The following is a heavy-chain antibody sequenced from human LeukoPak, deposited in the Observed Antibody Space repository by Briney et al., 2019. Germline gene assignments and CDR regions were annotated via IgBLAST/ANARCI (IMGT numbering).Heavy chain of an antibody. Sequence: ASVKVSCKASGYTFTGYYMHWVRQAPGQGLEWMGWINPNSGGTNYAQKFQGRVTMTRDTYINTAYMELSRQTSDDTAVYYCARDKRGYKKNDAFDIWGQGTMVTVSS. CDR2: INPNSGGT. V-gene: IGHV1-2*02. D-gene: IGHD3-22*01. J-gene: IGHJ3*02. CDR1: GYTFTGYY. CDR3: ARDKRGYKKNDAFDI.